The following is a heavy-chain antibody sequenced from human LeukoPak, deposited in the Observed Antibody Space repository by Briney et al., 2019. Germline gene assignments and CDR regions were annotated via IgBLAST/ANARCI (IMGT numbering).Heavy chain of an antibody. V-gene: IGHV3-30*18. Sequence: GGSLRLPCAASGFTVSSNYMSWVRQAPGKGLEWVAVISYDGSNKYYADSVKGRFTISRDNSKNTLYLQMNSLRAEDTAVYYCAKRPGGTPGGYYWGQGTLVTVSS. CDR1: GFTVSSNY. J-gene: IGHJ4*02. D-gene: IGHD3-16*01. CDR3: AKRPGGTPGGYY. CDR2: ISYDGSNK.